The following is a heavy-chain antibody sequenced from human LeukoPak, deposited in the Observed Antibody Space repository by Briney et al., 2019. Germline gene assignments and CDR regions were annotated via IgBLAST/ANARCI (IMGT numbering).Heavy chain of an antibody. J-gene: IGHJ6*02. V-gene: IGHV1-2*02. Sequence: ASVKVSCKASGYTFTGYYMHWVRPAPGQGLEWMGWINPNSGGTNYAQKFQGRVTMTRDTSISTAYMELSRLRSDDTAVYYCARGSYTHYYYYYGMDVWGQGTTVTVSS. D-gene: IGHD1-26*01. CDR2: INPNSGGT. CDR3: ARGSYTHYYYYYGMDV. CDR1: GYTFTGYY.